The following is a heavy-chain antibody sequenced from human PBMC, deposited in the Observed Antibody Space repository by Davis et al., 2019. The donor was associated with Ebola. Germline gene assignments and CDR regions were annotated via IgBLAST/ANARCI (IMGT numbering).Heavy chain of an antibody. CDR1: GDYITSPSSY. Sequence: SETLSLSCTVSGDYITSPSSYWGWIRQPPGKGLEWIGTTYHTGSDLYNPSLRSRVTLSVDTSKNQFSLRLVSVTAADTAMYYCARHRYSFNYPEFDYWGQGTLVNVSS. D-gene: IGHD2-21*01. V-gene: IGHV4-39*01. CDR3: ARHRYSFNYPEFDY. CDR2: TYHTGSD. J-gene: IGHJ4*02.